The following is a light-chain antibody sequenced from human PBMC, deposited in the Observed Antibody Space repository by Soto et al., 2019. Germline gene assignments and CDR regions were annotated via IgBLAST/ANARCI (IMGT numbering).Light chain of an antibody. CDR3: QQYGSSPRT. J-gene: IGKJ1*01. V-gene: IGKV3-20*01. CDR2: GAT. Sequence: EIVLTQSPATMSLSPGERATLSCRASQTINNSYLAWYQQKPGQAPRLLIYGATIRATGIPDRFSGSGSGTDFTLTISRLEPEDFAVYYCQQYGSSPRTFGQGTKVAI. CDR1: QTINNSY.